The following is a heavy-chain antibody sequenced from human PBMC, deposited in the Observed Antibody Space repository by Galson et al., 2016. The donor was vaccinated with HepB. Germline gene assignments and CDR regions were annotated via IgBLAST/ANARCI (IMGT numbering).Heavy chain of an antibody. CDR2: ISVSGDTT. Sequence: SLRLSCAASGFTISNYGMSWVRQAPGKGLERVSGISVSGDTTYYADSVKGRFTISRDTSKNTLYLQMNSLRAEDTAVYYCAKDSGFDSVNWGQGTLVTVSS. J-gene: IGHJ4*02. D-gene: IGHD5-12*01. V-gene: IGHV3-23*01. CDR3: AKDSGFDSVN. CDR1: GFTISNYG.